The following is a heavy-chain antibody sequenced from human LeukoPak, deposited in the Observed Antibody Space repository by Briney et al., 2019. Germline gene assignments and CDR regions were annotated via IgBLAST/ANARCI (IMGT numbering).Heavy chain of an antibody. CDR1: GFTFSSYG. Sequence: LPGGSLRLSCAASGFTFSSYGMNWVRQAPGKGLEWVSYISSSSSTIYYADSVKGRFTISRDNAKNSLYLQMNSLRAEDTAVYYCARADSSSSTWGYYYYYYMDVWGKGTTVTVSS. CDR3: ARADSSSSTWGYYYYYYMDV. J-gene: IGHJ6*03. V-gene: IGHV3-48*04. D-gene: IGHD6-6*01. CDR2: ISSSSSTI.